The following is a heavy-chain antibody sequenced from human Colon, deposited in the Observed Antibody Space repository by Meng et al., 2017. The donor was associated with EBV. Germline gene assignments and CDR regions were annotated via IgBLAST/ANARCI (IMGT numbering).Heavy chain of an antibody. V-gene: IGHV3-74*03. J-gene: IGHJ4*02. CDR3: SRDLAGPFDD. CDR1: GFTFSSYW. CDR2: INENGGTT. Sequence: EVQLVESGGGLVQPWGSLRLSCAASGFTFSSYWMHWVRQAPGKGLVWVSRINENGGTTTYADSVRGRFTISRDNTKNTLYLEMNNLRDDDTAVYFCSRDLAGPFDDWGQGTLVTVSS.